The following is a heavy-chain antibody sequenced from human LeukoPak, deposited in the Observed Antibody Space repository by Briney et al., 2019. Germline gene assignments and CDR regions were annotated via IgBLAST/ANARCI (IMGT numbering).Heavy chain of an antibody. CDR2: VYYTGST. D-gene: IGHD4-11*01. Sequence: SETLSLTCTVSAGSISSYYWSWIRQPPGKGLEWIGHVYYTGSTKYNPSLKSRVTISVDTSKNQFSLQLNSVTAAGTAVFYCAIRLQSLSHFESWGQGTLVSVSS. CDR1: AGSISSYY. J-gene: IGHJ4*02. CDR3: AIRLQSLSHFES. V-gene: IGHV4-59*01.